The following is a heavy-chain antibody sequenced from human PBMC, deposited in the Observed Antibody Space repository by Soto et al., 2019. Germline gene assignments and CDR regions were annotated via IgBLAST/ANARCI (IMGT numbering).Heavy chain of an antibody. D-gene: IGHD2-21*01. CDR1: GVPFNSYG. Sequence: QVVLLQSGTEVDTPASSVNVSCEASGVPFNSYGFAWVRQAPGRGLEWVGRINPASQLRNYEKCLQGRVTITADTSTTTTYMELSGLTSEDTAVYYCARMKLASLAHWGQGTLVPVSS. CDR2: INPASQLR. V-gene: IGHV1-69*09. CDR3: ARMKLASLAH. J-gene: IGHJ4*02.